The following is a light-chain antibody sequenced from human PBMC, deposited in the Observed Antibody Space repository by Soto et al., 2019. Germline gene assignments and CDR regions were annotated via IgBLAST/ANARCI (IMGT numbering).Light chain of an antibody. Sequence: QSVLTQPPSVSGAPGQRVTISCTGSSSNIGAGYDVHWYQQLPGTAPKLLIYGNSNRPSGVPDRFSGSKSGTSASLAITGLQAEDEGDYYCQSYDSTLSARYVFGTGTKGTVL. CDR2: GNS. V-gene: IGLV1-40*01. J-gene: IGLJ1*01. CDR1: SSNIGAGYD. CDR3: QSYDSTLSARYV.